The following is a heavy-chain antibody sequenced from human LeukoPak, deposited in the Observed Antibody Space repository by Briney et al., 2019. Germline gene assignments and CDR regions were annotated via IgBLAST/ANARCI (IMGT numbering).Heavy chain of an antibody. CDR1: GYSFTYW. CDR2: IRPTDSDT. D-gene: IGHD2-2*01. J-gene: IGHJ4*02. V-gene: IGHV5-51*01. CDR3: ARQDGNAYFYFDF. Sequence: PEESLKISCQGSGYSFTYWIAWVRQMPGKGLEWMGIIRPTDSDTRYSPSFQGQVTISADKSIHTAYLQWSSLKASDTAIYFCARQDGNAYFYFDFWGQGTLVTVSS.